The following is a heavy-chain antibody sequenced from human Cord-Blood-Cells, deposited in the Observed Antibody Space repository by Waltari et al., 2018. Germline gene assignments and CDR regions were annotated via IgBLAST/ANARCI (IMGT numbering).Heavy chain of an antibody. J-gene: IGHJ6*02. CDR2: INAGNGNT. CDR3: ARGFEVVVVAATLYYYYGMDV. V-gene: IGHV1-3*01. D-gene: IGHD2-15*01. CDR1: GYTFTSYA. Sequence: QVQLVQSGAEVKKPGASVKVSCKASGYTFTSYAMHWVRQAPGQRLEWMGWINAGNGNTKYSQKFQGRVTITRDTSASTAYMELSSLRSEDTAVYYCARGFEVVVVAATLYYYYGMDVWDQGP.